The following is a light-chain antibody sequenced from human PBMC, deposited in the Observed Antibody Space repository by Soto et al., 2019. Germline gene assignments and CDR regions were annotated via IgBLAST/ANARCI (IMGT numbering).Light chain of an antibody. CDR1: QDISNY. CDR3: QQYDNLPIT. CDR2: AAS. Sequence: IHMSQSPSSLSASVGDRVTITCRASQDISNYLNWYQQKPGKAPQLLIYAASSFHSGVPSRFSPSGSGTDFNFTISSLQTEDIATYDCQQYDNLPITFGQGTRLEIK. V-gene: IGKV1-33*01. J-gene: IGKJ5*01.